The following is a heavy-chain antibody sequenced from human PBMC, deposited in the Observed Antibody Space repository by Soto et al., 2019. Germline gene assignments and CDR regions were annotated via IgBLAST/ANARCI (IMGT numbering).Heavy chain of an antibody. CDR3: AREGTYGDLDY. CDR2: IIPILGIA. D-gene: IGHD4-17*01. J-gene: IGHJ4*02. V-gene: IGHV1-69*08. CDR1: GGTFSSYT. Sequence: QVQLVQSGAEVKKPGSSVKVSCKASGGTFSSYTISWVRQAPGQGLEWMGRIIPILGIANYAQKFQGRVTITADKSTSTAYMELSSLRSEDTAVYYCAREGTYGDLDYWGQGALVTVSS.